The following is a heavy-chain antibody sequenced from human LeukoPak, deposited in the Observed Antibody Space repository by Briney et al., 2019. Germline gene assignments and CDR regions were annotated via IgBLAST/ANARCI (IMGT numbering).Heavy chain of an antibody. CDR2: IIPIFGTA. Sequence: ASVKVSCKASGGTFSSYAISWVRQAPGQGLEWMGGIIPIFGTANYAQKFQGRVPITTDESTSTAYMELSSLRSEDTAVYYCARDRSYGRRIGYYYYMDVWGKGTTVTVSS. J-gene: IGHJ6*03. CDR3: ARDRSYGRRIGYYYYMDV. CDR1: GGTFSSYA. D-gene: IGHD5-18*01. V-gene: IGHV1-69*05.